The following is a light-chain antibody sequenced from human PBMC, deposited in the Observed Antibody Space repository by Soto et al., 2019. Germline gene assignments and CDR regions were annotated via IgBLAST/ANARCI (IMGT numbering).Light chain of an antibody. CDR1: QNLLLRSGDNQ. Sequence: DIVMTQSPLSLSVTPGEPASISCRSSQNLLLRSGDNQLDWYLQRPGQSPQLLIYLTSNRASGVPDRFSGSGSGTDFTLKISRVEAEDVGVYYCMRGLHTPTFGQGTKVAIK. J-gene: IGKJ1*01. V-gene: IGKV2-28*01. CDR2: LTS. CDR3: MRGLHTPT.